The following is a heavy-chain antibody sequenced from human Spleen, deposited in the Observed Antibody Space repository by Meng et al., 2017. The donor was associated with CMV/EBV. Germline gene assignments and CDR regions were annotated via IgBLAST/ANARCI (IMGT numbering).Heavy chain of an antibody. CDR1: GFTSSDYY. J-gene: IGHJ5*02. CDR3: ARGVTGTTWFDP. Sequence: CAASGFTSSDYYMSWIRQAPGKGLEWVSYISSSGSTIYYADSVKGRFTISRDNAKNSLYLQMNSLRAEDTAVYYCARGVTGTTWFDPWGQGTLVTVSS. V-gene: IGHV3-11*01. D-gene: IGHD1-7*01. CDR2: ISSSGSTI.